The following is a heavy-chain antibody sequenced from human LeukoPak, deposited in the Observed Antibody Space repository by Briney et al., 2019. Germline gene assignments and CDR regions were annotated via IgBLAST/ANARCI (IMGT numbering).Heavy chain of an antibody. D-gene: IGHD2/OR15-2a*01. Sequence: PGGSLRLSCAASGFTLRDYYMSWIRQAPGKGLEWISYMSSTGNTIYYAESVKGRFTVSRDSANNSMSLQMTSLRAEDSAVYYCARSSSYFTYFDLWGRDTQVTVSS. CDR1: GFTLRDYY. V-gene: IGHV3-11*04. J-gene: IGHJ2*01. CDR3: ARSSSYFTYFDL. CDR2: MSSTGNTI.